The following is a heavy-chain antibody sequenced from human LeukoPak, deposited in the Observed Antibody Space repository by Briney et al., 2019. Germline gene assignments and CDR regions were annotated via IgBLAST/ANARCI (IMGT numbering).Heavy chain of an antibody. CDR2: IYPADSDT. D-gene: IGHD5-18*01. CDR1: GYSFTSYW. V-gene: IGHV5-51*01. CDR3: ARGLDGNRYGGDY. J-gene: IGHJ4*02. Sequence: GESLKISCRGSGYSFTSYWIGWVLQMPGKGLEWMGIIYPADSDTRYSPFFQGQVTISADKSITTAYLQWSSLKASDTAMYYCARGLDGNRYGGDYWGQGTLVTVSS.